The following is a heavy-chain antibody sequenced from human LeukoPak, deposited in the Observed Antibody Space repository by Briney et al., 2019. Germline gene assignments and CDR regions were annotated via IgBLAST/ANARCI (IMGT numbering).Heavy chain of an antibody. J-gene: IGHJ4*02. D-gene: IGHD1-26*01. CDR3: ARGVGVVGLRDYFDY. CDR2: ISGSGGST. V-gene: IGHV3-23*01. Sequence: GGSLRLSCAASGFTFSSYAMSWVRQAPGKGLEWVSAISGSGGSTYYADSVKGRFTISRDNSKNTLFLQINSLRADDMAVYYCARGVGVVGLRDYFDYWGQGTLVTVSS. CDR1: GFTFSSYA.